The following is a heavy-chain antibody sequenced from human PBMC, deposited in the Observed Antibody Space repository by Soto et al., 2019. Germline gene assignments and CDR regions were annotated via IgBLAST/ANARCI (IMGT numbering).Heavy chain of an antibody. D-gene: IGHD3-22*01. Sequence: QVQLVQSGAEVKKPGSSVKVSCKASGGTFSSYAISWVRQAPGQGLEWMGGFIPIFGTANYAQKFQGRVTITADESTSTAYMELSSLRSEDTAVYYCAGGEYYYDSSGYPIDYWGQGTLVTVSS. CDR2: FIPIFGTA. V-gene: IGHV1-69*12. CDR3: AGGEYYYDSSGYPIDY. CDR1: GGTFSSYA. J-gene: IGHJ4*02.